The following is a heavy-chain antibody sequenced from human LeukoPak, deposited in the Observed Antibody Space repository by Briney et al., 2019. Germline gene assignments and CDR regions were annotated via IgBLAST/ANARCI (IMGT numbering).Heavy chain of an antibody. Sequence: ASVKVSCKASGYTFTGYYMHWVRQAPGQGLEWMGRINPNSGGTNYAQNFQGRGTMTRDTSISTAYMQLSRLRSDDTAVYYCARDRLESSSSWYVRDYWGQGTLVTVSS. CDR1: GYTFTGYY. D-gene: IGHD6-13*01. V-gene: IGHV1-2*06. J-gene: IGHJ4*02. CDR3: ARDRLESSSSWYVRDY. CDR2: INPNSGGT.